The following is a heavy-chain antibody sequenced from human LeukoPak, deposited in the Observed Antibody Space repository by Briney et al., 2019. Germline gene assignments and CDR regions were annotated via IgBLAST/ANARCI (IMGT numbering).Heavy chain of an antibody. V-gene: IGHV3-21*01. J-gene: IGHJ4*02. CDR2: ISSSSSYI. D-gene: IGHD3-3*01. CDR3: ASLMSGYGPRRLDY. Sequence: GGSLRLSCAASGFTFSSYSMNWVRQAPGKGLEWVSSISSSSSYIYYADSVKGRFTISRDNAKNSLYLQMNSLRAEDTAVYYCASLMSGYGPRRLDYWGQGTLVTVSS. CDR1: GFTFSSYS.